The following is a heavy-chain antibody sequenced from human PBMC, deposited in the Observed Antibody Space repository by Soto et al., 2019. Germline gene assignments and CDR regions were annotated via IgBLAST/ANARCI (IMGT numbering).Heavy chain of an antibody. D-gene: IGHD3-22*01. V-gene: IGHV3-21*01. J-gene: IGHJ4*02. CDR1: GFTFSSYS. CDR3: ARDASYDSSGYYFDY. Sequence: EVQLVESGGGLVKPGGSLRLSCAASGFTFSSYSMNWVRQAPGKGLEWVSSISSSGSYIYYADSVKGRFTLSRDNAQNSLYLQMNSLRAEDTAVYYCARDASYDSSGYYFDYWGQGTLVTVSS. CDR2: ISSSGSYI.